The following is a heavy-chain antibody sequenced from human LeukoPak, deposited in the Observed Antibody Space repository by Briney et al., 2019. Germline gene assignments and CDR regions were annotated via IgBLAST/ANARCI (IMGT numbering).Heavy chain of an antibody. Sequence: SETLSLTCTVSGGSISSYYWSWIRQHPGKGLEWIGYIYYSGSTYYNPSLKSRVTISVDTSKNQFSLKLSSVTAAETAVYYCAREGNYDISGYRDYWGQGTLVTVSS. J-gene: IGHJ4*02. V-gene: IGHV4-59*06. CDR3: AREGNYDISGYRDY. CDR1: GGSISSYY. D-gene: IGHD3-22*01. CDR2: IYYSGST.